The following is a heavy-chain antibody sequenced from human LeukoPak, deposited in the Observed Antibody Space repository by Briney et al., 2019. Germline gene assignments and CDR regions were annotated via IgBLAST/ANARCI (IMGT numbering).Heavy chain of an antibody. J-gene: IGHJ4*02. V-gene: IGHV4-38-2*02. CDR1: GYSISSGYY. CDR3: ARGEVKVGATDY. D-gene: IGHD1-26*01. CDR2: IYHSGST. Sequence: SETLSLTCTVSGYSISSGYYWGWIRQPPGKGLEWIGSIYHSGSTYYNPSLKSRVTISVDTSKNQFSLKLSSVTAADTAVYYCARGEVKVGATDYWGQGTLVTVSS.